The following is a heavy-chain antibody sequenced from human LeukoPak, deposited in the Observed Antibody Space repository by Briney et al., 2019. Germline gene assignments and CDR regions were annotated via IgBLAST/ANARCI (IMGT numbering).Heavy chain of an antibody. CDR3: ASKISSGWGTDH. V-gene: IGHV4-39*07. CDR1: GGSISSSSYY. CDR2: IYHSGST. Sequence: SETLSLTCTVSGGSISSSSYYWGWIRQPPGEGLEWIGSIYHSGSTYYNPSLKSRVTISVDTSKNQFSLELSSVTAADTAVYYCASKISSGWGTDHWGQGTLVTVSS. J-gene: IGHJ4*02. D-gene: IGHD6-19*01.